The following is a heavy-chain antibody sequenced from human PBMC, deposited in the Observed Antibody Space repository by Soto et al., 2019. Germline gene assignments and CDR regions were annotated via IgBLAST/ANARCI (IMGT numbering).Heavy chain of an antibody. V-gene: IGHV3-23*01. CDR1: GFTFSNYA. CDR2: IGGGGSPT. CDR3: XXRGTYSGDDY. J-gene: IGHJ4*02. Sequence: EVQLLQSGGGVVQPGGSLRLSCAASGFTFSNYAMRWIRQAPGKGLEWVSAIGGGGSPTYYADSVKGRFTVSRDNSKNTXXXXXXXXXAXXXXXXXXXXRGTYSGDDYWGQGTLVTVSS. D-gene: IGHD3-10*01.